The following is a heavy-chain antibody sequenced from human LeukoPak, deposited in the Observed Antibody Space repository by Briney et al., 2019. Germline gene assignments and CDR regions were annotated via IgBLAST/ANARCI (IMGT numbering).Heavy chain of an antibody. D-gene: IGHD2-21*02. CDR2: LYSDGTT. V-gene: IGHV3-53*01. CDR1: GVTVSSNY. J-gene: IGHJ4*02. CDR3: ARWYCDSLNCYYDY. Sequence: GGSLRLSCAAAGVTVSSNYMSWVRQVPGRGLEWVSMLYSDGTTHYLDSVKGRFSISRDSSKNTLYLQMNSLRVEDTAVYYCARWYCDSLNCYYDYWGQGTLVTVSS.